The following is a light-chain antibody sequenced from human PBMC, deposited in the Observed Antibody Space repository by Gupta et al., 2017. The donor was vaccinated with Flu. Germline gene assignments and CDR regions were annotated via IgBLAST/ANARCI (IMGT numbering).Light chain of an antibody. Sequence: GQTVSITCQGHSLRTYYATWYQQKPGQAPVLVIYGKNNRPSGIPDRFSGSTSGNTASLTITGAQAEDEADYYCNSRDSSGNHVLFAGGTKLTVL. CDR1: SLRTYY. CDR2: GKN. CDR3: NSRDSSGNHVL. V-gene: IGLV3-19*01. J-gene: IGLJ2*01.